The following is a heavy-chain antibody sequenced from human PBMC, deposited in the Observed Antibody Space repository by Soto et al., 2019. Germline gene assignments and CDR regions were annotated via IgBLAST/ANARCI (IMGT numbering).Heavy chain of an antibody. CDR2: ISSSGSTR. J-gene: IGHJ6*02. Sequence: EVQLVESGGGLVQPGGSLRLSCAASGFTFSSYEMNWVRQAPGKGLEWVSYISSSGSTRYYADSVKGRFTISRDNAKNSLYLQMNSLRAEDTAVYYCARDWYGDPRVGNYGMDVWGQGTTVTVSS. CDR3: ARDWYGDPRVGNYGMDV. V-gene: IGHV3-48*03. D-gene: IGHD4-17*01. CDR1: GFTFSSYE.